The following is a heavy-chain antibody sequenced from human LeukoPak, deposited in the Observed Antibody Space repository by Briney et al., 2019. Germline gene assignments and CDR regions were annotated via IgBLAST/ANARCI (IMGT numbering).Heavy chain of an antibody. CDR1: GFTFSAYA. V-gene: IGHV3-23*01. CDR2: IGSDNKP. D-gene: IGHD5-18*01. CDR3: ARERRNTPMDV. Sequence: PGGSLRLSCEASGFTFSAYAMTWVRQAPGKGLEWVSSIGSDNKPHYSESVKGRFAISRDNSKNILFLHLNSLRAEDTALYYCARERRNTPMDVWGQGTTVTVSS. J-gene: IGHJ6*02.